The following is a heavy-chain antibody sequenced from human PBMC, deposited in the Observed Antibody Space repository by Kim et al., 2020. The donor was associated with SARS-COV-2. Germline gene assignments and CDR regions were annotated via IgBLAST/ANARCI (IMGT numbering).Heavy chain of an antibody. D-gene: IGHD6-13*01. J-gene: IGHJ5*02. Sequence: GESLKISCKGSGYSFTSYWISWVRQMPGKGLEWMGRIDPSDSYTNYSPSFQGHVTISADKSISTAYLQWSSLKASDTAMYYCARLPVLHSSSAGFWAPDPWGQGTLVTVSS. CDR2: IDPSDSYT. CDR1: GYSFTSYW. V-gene: IGHV5-10-1*01. CDR3: ARLPVLHSSSAGFWAPDP.